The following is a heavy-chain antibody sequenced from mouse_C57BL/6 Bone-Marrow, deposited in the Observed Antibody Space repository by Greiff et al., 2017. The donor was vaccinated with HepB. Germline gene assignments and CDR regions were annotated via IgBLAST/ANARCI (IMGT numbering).Heavy chain of an antibody. V-gene: IGHV3-6*01. D-gene: IGHD1-1*01. CDR1: GYSITSGYY. J-gene: IGHJ1*03. CDR2: ISYDGSN. CDR3: ARFTTVDLPYWYFDV. Sequence: VQLKESGPGLVKPSQSLSLTCSVTGYSITSGYYWNWIRQFPGNKLEWMGYISYDGSNNYNPSLKNRISITRDTSKNQFFLKLNSVTTEDTATYYCARFTTVDLPYWYFDVWGTGTTVTVSS.